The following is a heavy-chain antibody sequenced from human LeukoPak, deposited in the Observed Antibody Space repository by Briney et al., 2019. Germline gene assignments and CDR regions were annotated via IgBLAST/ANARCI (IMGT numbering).Heavy chain of an antibody. Sequence: SGPTLVKPTQTLTLTCTFSGFSLSTSGVGVGWIRQPPGKALEWLALIYWDDDKRYSPSLKSRLTITKDTYKNQVVLTMTNMDPVDAATYYCARRTAAPGSSWYLFDYWGQGTLVTVSS. J-gene: IGHJ4*02. CDR2: IYWDDDK. CDR3: ARRTAAPGSSWYLFDY. D-gene: IGHD6-13*01. V-gene: IGHV2-5*02. CDR1: GFSLSTSGVG.